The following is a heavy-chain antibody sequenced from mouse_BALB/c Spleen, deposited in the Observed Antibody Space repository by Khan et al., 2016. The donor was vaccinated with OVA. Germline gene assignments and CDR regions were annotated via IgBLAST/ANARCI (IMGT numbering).Heavy chain of an antibody. D-gene: IGHD2-10*01. CDR1: GFSLTNYG. J-gene: IGHJ4*01. V-gene: IGHV2-6-1*01. CDR3: ARQPYYHYNIMDY. Sequence: QVQLKQSGPGLAAPSQSLSITCTISGFSLTNYGVHWVRQPPGKGLEWLVVIWSDGTTNYNSALNSRLTITKDNSQGQVFLKMNSLQTDDTAIYFCARQPYYHYNIMDYWGQGTSVTVSS. CDR2: IWSDGTT.